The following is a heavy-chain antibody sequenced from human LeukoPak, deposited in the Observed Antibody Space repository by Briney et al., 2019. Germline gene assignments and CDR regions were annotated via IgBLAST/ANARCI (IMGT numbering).Heavy chain of an antibody. D-gene: IGHD6-19*01. V-gene: IGHV3-23*01. Sequence: GGSLRLSCAASGFTFSTYAMSWVRQAPGKGLEWVSTISSSGDTTLYADSVKGRFTISRDNSKNTLSLQMSGLRAEDTALYYCAKVFRTTGWEPFDSWGQGTLVTVSS. CDR2: ISSSGDTT. CDR3: AKVFRTTGWEPFDS. CDR1: GFTFSTYA. J-gene: IGHJ4*02.